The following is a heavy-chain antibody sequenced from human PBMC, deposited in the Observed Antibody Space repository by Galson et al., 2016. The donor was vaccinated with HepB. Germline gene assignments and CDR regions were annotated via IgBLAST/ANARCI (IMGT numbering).Heavy chain of an antibody. V-gene: IGHV3-9*02. CDR3: AKDSGAYYYDSSGHRRNAFDI. CDR1: GFTSDHYA. D-gene: IGHD3-22*01. Sequence: SLRLSCAASGFTSDHYAMHWVRQAPGKGLEWVSGISWNCGSIGYADSVKGRFTISRDNAKNSLYLQMNSLRAEDTALYYCAKDSGAYYYDSSGHRRNAFDIWGQGTVVTVSS. J-gene: IGHJ3*02. CDR2: ISWNCGSI.